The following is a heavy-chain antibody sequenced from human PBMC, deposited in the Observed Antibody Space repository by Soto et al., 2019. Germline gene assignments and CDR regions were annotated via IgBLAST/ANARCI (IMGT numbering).Heavy chain of an antibody. J-gene: IGHJ6*03. CDR1: GFTFSSYW. CDR3: ARREGYSSGWPIVYYYMDV. Sequence: PGGSLRLSCAASGFTFSSYWMSWVRQAPGKGLEWVANIKQDGSEKYYVDSVKGRFTISRDNAKNSLYLQMNSLRAEDTAVYYCARREGYSSGWPIVYYYMDVWGKGTTVTVSS. V-gene: IGHV3-7*01. CDR2: IKQDGSEK. D-gene: IGHD6-19*01.